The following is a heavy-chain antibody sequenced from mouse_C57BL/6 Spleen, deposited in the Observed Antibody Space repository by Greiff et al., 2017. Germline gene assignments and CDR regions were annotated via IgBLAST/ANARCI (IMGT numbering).Heavy chain of an antibody. V-gene: IGHV1-80*01. CDR1: GYAFRSYW. CDR2: IYPGDGDT. J-gene: IGHJ4*01. CDR3: ARRGGNRQDYYAMDY. D-gene: IGHD2-1*01. Sequence: VQLQQSGAELVKPGASVKISCKASGYAFRSYWMNWVKQRPGKGLEWIGQIYPGDGDTNYNGKFKGKATLTADKSSSTAYMQLSSLTSEDSAVYFGARRGGNRQDYYAMDYWGQGTSVTVSS.